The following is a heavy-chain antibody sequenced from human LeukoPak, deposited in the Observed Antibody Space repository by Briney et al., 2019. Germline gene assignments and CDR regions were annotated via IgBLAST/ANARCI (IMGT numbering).Heavy chain of an antibody. CDR1: GGSVSSGSYY. Sequence: SETLSLTCTVSGGSVSSGSYYWSWIRQPPGKGLEWIGYIYYSGSTNYNPSLKSRVTISVDTSKNQFSLKLSSVTAADTAVYYCARAEGRYSSSWFEPELLHPDYWGQGTLVTVSS. CDR3: ARAEGRYSSSWFEPELLHPDY. J-gene: IGHJ4*02. V-gene: IGHV4-61*01. D-gene: IGHD6-13*01. CDR2: IYYSGST.